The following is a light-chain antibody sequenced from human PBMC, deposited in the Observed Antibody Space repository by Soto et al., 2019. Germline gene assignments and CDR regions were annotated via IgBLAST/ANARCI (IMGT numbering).Light chain of an antibody. V-gene: IGKV3-15*01. CDR2: GTS. CDR1: QSIASN. J-gene: IGKJ5*01. CDR3: QQYNDWPPIT. Sequence: EIVMTHSPATLSVSPLERATLSFSASQSIASNLALCQQRPGQAPRLLIYGTSTRATGIPARFSGSGSGTEYTLTIDSLQSEDFAVYYCQQYNDWPPITFGQGTRLEIK.